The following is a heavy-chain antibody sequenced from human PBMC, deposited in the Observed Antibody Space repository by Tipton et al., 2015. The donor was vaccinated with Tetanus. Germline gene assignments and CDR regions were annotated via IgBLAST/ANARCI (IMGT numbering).Heavy chain of an antibody. CDR2: IYYSGNT. CDR3: ARDPNWGSSLDN. D-gene: IGHD7-27*01. CDR1: GGSISSYNYY. Sequence: TLSLTCTVSGGSISSYNYYWGWIRQPPGKGLEWIGSIYYSGNTYYNPSLRSRVTMSVDTSKIQFSLMLTSVTASDTAVYYCARDPNWGSSLDNWGQGTLVTVSS. V-gene: IGHV4-39*02. J-gene: IGHJ4*02.